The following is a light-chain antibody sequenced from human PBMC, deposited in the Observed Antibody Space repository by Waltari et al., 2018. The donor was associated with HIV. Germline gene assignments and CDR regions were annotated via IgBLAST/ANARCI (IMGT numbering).Light chain of an antibody. CDR2: DDD. J-gene: IGLJ3*02. V-gene: IGLV6-57*03. Sequence: KFMLTQPHSMSESPGKTVTISCTRTSGSIDSNYVQWFQQRPGRAPPTVIFDDDRRPSGVPARFSGSIDKSSNSASLTISGLRPEDEADYYCQSFETGTQVFGGGTKLTVL. CDR1: SGSIDSNY. CDR3: QSFETGTQV.